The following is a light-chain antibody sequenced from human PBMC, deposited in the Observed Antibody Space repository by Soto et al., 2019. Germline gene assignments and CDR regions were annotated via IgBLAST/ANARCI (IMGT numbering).Light chain of an antibody. V-gene: IGKV3-20*01. CDR3: QQYGSSPLT. CDR2: GAS. CDR1: QSVSGSY. J-gene: IGKJ4*01. Sequence: EIVLTQSPGTLSLSPGERATLSCRASQSVSGSYLAWYQQKPGQAPRLLIYGASSRATGIPDRFGGSGSGTDFTLTISRLEPEDSAVYYCQQYGSSPLTFGGGTKVEIK.